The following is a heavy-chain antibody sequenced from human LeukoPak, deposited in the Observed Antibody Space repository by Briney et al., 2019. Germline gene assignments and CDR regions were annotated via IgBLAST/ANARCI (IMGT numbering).Heavy chain of an antibody. J-gene: IGHJ6*03. Sequence: ASVKVSCKASGYTFTSYYMHWLRQAPGQGLEWMGIINPSGGSTSYAQKLQGRVTMTKNTYTRTVYMELRSLRSEDTAVYYCASGLRVYSSSSEWYYYYYYMDVWGKGTTVTVYS. CDR3: ASGLRVYSSSSEWYYYYYYMDV. CDR1: GYTFTSYY. V-gene: IGHV1-46*01. D-gene: IGHD6-6*01. CDR2: INPSGGST.